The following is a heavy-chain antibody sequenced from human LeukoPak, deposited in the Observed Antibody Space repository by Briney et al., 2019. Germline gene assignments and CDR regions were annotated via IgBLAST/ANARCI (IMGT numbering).Heavy chain of an antibody. CDR3: ARGVGDGYMGDYFDY. J-gene: IGHJ4*02. CDR2: IIPILGIA. CDR1: GGTFSSYA. D-gene: IGHD5-24*01. V-gene: IGHV1-69*04. Sequence: SVKVSCKASGGTFSSYAISWVRQAPGQGLEWMGRIIPILGIANYAQKFQGRVTITADKSTSTAYMELSSLRSEDTAVYYCARGVGDGYMGDYFDYWGQGTLVTVSS.